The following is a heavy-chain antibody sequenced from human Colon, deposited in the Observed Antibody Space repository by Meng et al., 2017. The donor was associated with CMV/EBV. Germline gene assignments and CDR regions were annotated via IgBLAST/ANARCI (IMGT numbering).Heavy chain of an antibody. Sequence: SCAASGFTVSSHYMRWVRQAPAMGLQWVSVISANGYYTFYAESVKGRFTIGRDISKNTVYLQTNSLRAEDTAVYFCAKAPTRRYYFDYWGQGSLVTVSS. J-gene: IGHJ4*02. CDR3: AKAPTRRYYFDY. D-gene: IGHD5-24*01. CDR2: ISANGYYT. CDR1: GFTVSSHY. V-gene: IGHV3-23*01.